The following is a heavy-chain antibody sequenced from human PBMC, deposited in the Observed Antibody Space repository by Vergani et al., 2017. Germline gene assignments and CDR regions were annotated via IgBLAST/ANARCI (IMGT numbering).Heavy chain of an antibody. V-gene: IGHV4-61*02. D-gene: IGHD2-2*02. Sequence: QVQLQESGSGLVKPSQTLSLTCTVSGGSISSGSYYWNWIRQPAGKGLEGMGRIYTSGSTNSNPSLKSRVTMSVDTSKNQFSLKLSSVTAADTAVYYCARSYQVLYEGYAFDIWGQGTMGTVSS. CDR3: ARSYQVLYEGYAFDI. CDR2: IYTSGST. CDR1: GGSISSGSYY. J-gene: IGHJ3*02.